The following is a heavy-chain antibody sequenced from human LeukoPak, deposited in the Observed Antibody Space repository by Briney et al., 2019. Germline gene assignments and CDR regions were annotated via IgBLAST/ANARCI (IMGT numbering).Heavy chain of an antibody. CDR3: ARGEQQLVLPFDY. CDR2: IWYDGSNK. CDR1: GFTFSSYG. V-gene: IGHV3-33*01. Sequence: GGPLRLSCAASGFTFSSYGMHWVRQAPGKGLEWVAVIWYDGSNKYYADSVKGRFTISRDNSKNTLYLQMNSLRAEDTAVYYCARGEQQLVLPFDYWGQGTLVTVSS. J-gene: IGHJ4*02. D-gene: IGHD6-13*01.